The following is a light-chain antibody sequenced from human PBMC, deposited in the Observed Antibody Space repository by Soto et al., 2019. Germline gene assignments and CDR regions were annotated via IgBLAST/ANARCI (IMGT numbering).Light chain of an antibody. J-gene: IGKJ1*01. CDR1: QSVVKN. CDR2: GAS. V-gene: IGKV3-15*01. CDR3: QQYNSRPRT. Sequence: EIEMTQSPGTLSVSPGERATLTCRASQSVVKNLAWYQKKPGQAPRLLIYGASTRATGIPAMFSGSGYGPDFTLTISSLQSEDVAIYYCQQYNSRPRTFCQGTKLEVK.